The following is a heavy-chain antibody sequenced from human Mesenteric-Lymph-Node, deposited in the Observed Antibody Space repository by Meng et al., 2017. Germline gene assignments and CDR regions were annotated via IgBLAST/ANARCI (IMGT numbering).Heavy chain of an antibody. CDR2: IYYSGST. Sequence: LKIQGSGPGMLKPSETCSLTCTVSGVSISSSYWSWIRQPPGKGLEWIGHIYYSGSTNYNPSLKSRVTISVDTSKNQFSLKLSSVTATDTAVYYCARQSGYFDYWGQGTLVTVSS. D-gene: IGHD3-10*01. CDR1: GVSISSSY. CDR3: ARQSGYFDY. J-gene: IGHJ4*02. V-gene: IGHV4-59*08.